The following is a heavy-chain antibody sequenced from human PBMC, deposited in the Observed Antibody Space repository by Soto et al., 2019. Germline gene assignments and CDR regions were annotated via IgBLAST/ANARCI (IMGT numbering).Heavy chain of an antibody. Sequence: QVQLQESGPGLVKPSGTLSLTCAVSGGSFTSNNWWTWVRQPPGQGLEWIGEIYRTGSTNYNPSLKGRISISLDKSENQSATKVTSLTAADTAVYYSPSRDPGASVDYWGQGTLVTVSS. CDR1: GGSFTSNNW. V-gene: IGHV4-4*02. J-gene: IGHJ4*02. CDR2: IYRTGST. CDR3: PSRDPGASVDY. D-gene: IGHD1-26*01.